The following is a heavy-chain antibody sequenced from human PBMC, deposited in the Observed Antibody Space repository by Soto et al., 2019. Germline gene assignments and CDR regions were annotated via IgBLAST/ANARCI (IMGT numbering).Heavy chain of an antibody. J-gene: IGHJ4*02. Sequence: SETLSLTCTVSGGSISSYYWSWIRQPPGKGLEWIGYIYYSGSTNYNPSLKSRVTISVDTSKNQFSLKLSSVTAADTAVYYCARGDSGYDLFDYWGQGTLVTVSS. CDR2: IYYSGST. D-gene: IGHD5-12*01. V-gene: IGHV4-59*01. CDR1: GGSISSYY. CDR3: ARGDSGYDLFDY.